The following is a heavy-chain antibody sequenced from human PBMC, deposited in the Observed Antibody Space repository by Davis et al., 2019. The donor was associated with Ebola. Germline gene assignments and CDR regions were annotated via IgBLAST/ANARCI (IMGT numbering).Heavy chain of an antibody. D-gene: IGHD3-16*01. CDR1: GFTLSSYN. J-gene: IGHJ3*01. CDR3: AKEMRGLGAFDL. V-gene: IGHV3-21*04. Sequence: GESLKISCAAAGFTLSSYNMNWVRQAPGKGLEWVSSISSSSGYIYYADSVKGRFTISRDTSKNTLYLQMNSLRADDTAVYFCAKEMRGLGAFDLWGQGTLVTVAS. CDR2: ISSSSGYI.